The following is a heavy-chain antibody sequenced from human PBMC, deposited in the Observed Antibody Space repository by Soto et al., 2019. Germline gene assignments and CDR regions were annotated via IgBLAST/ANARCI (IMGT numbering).Heavy chain of an antibody. CDR3: ARGGYYDSSGSRNYHYYGMNV. CDR2: IIPIFGTA. CDR1: GGTFSSYA. J-gene: IGHJ6*02. D-gene: IGHD3-22*01. Sequence: SVKVSCKASGGTFSSYAISWVRQAPGQGLEWMGGIIPIFGTANYAQKFQGRVTITADESTSTAYMELSSLRSDDTAVYYCARGGYYDSSGSRNYHYYGMNVWGQGTTVTVSS. V-gene: IGHV1-69*13.